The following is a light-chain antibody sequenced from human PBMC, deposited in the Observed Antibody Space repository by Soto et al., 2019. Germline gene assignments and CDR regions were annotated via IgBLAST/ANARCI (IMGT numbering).Light chain of an antibody. Sequence: QTVVTQEPAFSVSPGGTVTLTCGLTSGSVSTTYYPSWYQQTPGQAPRTLIYATNTRSSGVPDRFSGSILGNKAALTITGAQADDESHYYCVLYMGSGISVFGGGTNVTVL. J-gene: IGLJ3*02. V-gene: IGLV8-61*01. CDR1: SGSVSTTYY. CDR3: VLYMGSGISV. CDR2: ATN.